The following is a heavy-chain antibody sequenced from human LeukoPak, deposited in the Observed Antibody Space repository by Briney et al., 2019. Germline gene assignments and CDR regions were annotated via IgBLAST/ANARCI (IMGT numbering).Heavy chain of an antibody. CDR1: GGSISSSSYY. V-gene: IGHV4-39*01. J-gene: IGHJ4*02. Sequence: SETLSLTCTVSGGSISSSSYYWGWIRQPPGKGLEWIGSIYYSGSTYYNPSLKSRVTISVDTSKNQFSLKLSSVTAADTAVYYCARRWASLPAEAWRSGDTVPDYWGQGTLVTVSS. CDR3: ARRWASLPAEAWRSGDTVPDY. D-gene: IGHD3-3*01. CDR2: IYYSGST.